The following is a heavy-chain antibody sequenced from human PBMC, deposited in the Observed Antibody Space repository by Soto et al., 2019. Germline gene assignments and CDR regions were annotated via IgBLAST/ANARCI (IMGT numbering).Heavy chain of an antibody. CDR1: GGSISSGGYY. CDR3: ARGGRRSPGMDV. V-gene: IGHV4-31*03. J-gene: IGHJ6*02. CDR2: IYYSGST. Sequence: QVQLQESGPGLVKPSQTLSLTCTVSGGSISSGGYYWSWIRQHPGKGLEWIGYIYYSGSTYYNPSLKSRVXIXVYXSKHQFSLKLSSVTAADTAVYYCARGGRRSPGMDVWGQGTTVTVSS.